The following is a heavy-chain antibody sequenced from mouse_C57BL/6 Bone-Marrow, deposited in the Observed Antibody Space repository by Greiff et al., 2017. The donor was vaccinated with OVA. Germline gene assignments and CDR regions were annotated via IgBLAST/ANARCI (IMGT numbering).Heavy chain of an antibody. J-gene: IGHJ2*01. CDR1: GYTFTSYW. CDR3: ARWLGRYFDY. D-gene: IGHD4-1*01. CDR2: IYPSDSET. Sequence: VQLQQPGAELVRPGSSVKLSCKASGYTFTSYWMDWVKQRPGQGLEWIGNIYPSDSETHYNQKFKDKATLTVDKSSSTAYMQLSSLTSEDSAVYYCARWLGRYFDYWGQGTTLTVSS. V-gene: IGHV1-61*01.